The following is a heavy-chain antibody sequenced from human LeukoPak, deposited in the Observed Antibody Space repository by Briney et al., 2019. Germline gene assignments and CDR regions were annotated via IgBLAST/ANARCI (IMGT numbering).Heavy chain of an antibody. Sequence: PGGSLRLSCAASGFTFSSYSMNWVRQAPGKGLELVSSISSSSSYIYYADSVKGRFTISRDNAKNSLYLQMNSLRAEDTAVYYCARDDYSSSWYAPEYYFDYWGQGTLVTVSS. CDR1: GFTFSSYS. CDR3: ARDDYSSSWYAPEYYFDY. D-gene: IGHD6-13*01. CDR2: ISSSSSYI. J-gene: IGHJ4*02. V-gene: IGHV3-21*01.